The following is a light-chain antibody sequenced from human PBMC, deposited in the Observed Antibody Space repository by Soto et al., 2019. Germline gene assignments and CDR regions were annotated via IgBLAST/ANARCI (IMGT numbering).Light chain of an antibody. CDR1: QSISSW. J-gene: IGKJ1*01. CDR2: RAS. Sequence: DIQMTQSRSTLSASVGDRVIITCRASQSISSWLAWYQQKPGKAPNLLIYRASTLKSGIPSRFSGSGSGTEFTLTISSLQPDDFATYYCQQYDRASWTFGPGTKVEIK. V-gene: IGKV1-5*03. CDR3: QQYDRASWT.